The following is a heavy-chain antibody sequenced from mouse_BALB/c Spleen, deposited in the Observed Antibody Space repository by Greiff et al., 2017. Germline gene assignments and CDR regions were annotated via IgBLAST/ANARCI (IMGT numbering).Heavy chain of an antibody. J-gene: IGHJ4*01. V-gene: IGHV1S137*01. CDR3: ARLGGNYDYAMDY. Sequence: VQRVESGAELVRPGVSVKISCKGSGYTFTDYAMHWVKQSHAKSLEWIGVISTYYGDASYNQKFKGKATMTVDKSSSTAYMELARLTSEDSAIYYCARLGGNYDYAMDYWGQGTSVTVSS. CDR2: ISTYYGDA. CDR1: GYTFTDYA. D-gene: IGHD2-1*01.